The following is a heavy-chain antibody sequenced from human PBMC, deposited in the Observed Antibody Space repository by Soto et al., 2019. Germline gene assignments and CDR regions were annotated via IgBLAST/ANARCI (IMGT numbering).Heavy chain of an antibody. J-gene: IGHJ4*02. D-gene: IGHD3-10*01. CDR3: ARPTMIRGVLGY. CDR1: GFIFNNYG. Sequence: QVQLVESGGGVVQPGRSLRLSCAASGFIFNNYGMHWVRQAPGQGLEWVAVISYDGSDKHYADSVKGRFTISRDNFKNTLYLKMNSLRAEDTAVYYCARPTMIRGVLGYWGQGTLVTISS. CDR2: ISYDGSDK. V-gene: IGHV3-30*03.